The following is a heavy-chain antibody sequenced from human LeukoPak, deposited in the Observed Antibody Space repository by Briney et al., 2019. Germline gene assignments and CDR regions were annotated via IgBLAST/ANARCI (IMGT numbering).Heavy chain of an antibody. CDR3: ARRDGHYYYYMDV. V-gene: IGHV5-51*01. J-gene: IGHJ6*03. D-gene: IGHD2-21*02. CDR2: IYPGDSDT. Sequence: EESLKISCKGSGYSFTNYWIGWLRQMPGKGLEWMGIIYPGDSDTRYSPSFQGQVTISADKSISTAYLQWSSLKASDTAMYYCARRDGHYYYYMDVWGKGTTVTVSS. CDR1: GYSFTNYW.